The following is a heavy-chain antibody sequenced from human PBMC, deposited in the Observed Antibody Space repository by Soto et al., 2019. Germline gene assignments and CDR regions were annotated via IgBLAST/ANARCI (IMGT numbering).Heavy chain of an antibody. Sequence: SVKVSCKASGFTFTSSAVQWVRQARGQRLEWIGWIVVGSGNTNYAQKFQERVTITRDTSTSTAYMELSSPRSEDTAVYYCAAETGLWFGPPGLDAFDIWAQGTMVNVSS. V-gene: IGHV1-58*01. D-gene: IGHD3-10*01. CDR3: AAETGLWFGPPGLDAFDI. CDR2: IVVGSGNT. CDR1: GFTFTSSA. J-gene: IGHJ3*02.